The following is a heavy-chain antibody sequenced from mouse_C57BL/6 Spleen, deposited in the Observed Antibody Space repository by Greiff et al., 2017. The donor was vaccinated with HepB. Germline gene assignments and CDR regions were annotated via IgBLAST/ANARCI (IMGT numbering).Heavy chain of an antibody. CDR3: ARRRLRFMDY. V-gene: IGHV1-50*01. CDR1: GYTFTSYW. Sequence: QVQLQQPGAELVKPGASVKLSCKASGYTFTSYWMQWVKQRPGQGLEWIGEIDPSDSYTNYNQKFKGKATLTVDTSSSTAYMQLSSLTSEDSAVYYCARRRLRFMDYWGQGTSVTVSS. D-gene: IGHD3-2*02. CDR2: IDPSDSYT. J-gene: IGHJ4*01.